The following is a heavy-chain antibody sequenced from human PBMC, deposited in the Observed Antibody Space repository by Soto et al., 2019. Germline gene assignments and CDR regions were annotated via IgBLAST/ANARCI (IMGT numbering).Heavy chain of an antibody. D-gene: IGHD2-15*01. CDR1: GGSISSGGYY. CDR2: IYYSGST. J-gene: IGHJ4*02. V-gene: IGHV4-31*03. CDR3: ARGSVVAATPLDY. Sequence: PSETLSLTCTVSGGSISSGGYYWSWIRQHPGKGLEWIGYIYYSGSTYYNPSLKSRVTISVDTSKNQFSLKLSSVTAADTAVYYCARGSVVAATPLDYWRPGTLVPVSS.